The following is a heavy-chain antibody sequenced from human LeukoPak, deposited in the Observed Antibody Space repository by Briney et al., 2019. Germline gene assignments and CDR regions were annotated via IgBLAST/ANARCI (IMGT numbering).Heavy chain of an antibody. Sequence: ASMRVSCKASGYTFTGYYMHWVRQAPGQGLEWLGRINPKTGGSNYAQKFQGRVTMTSDTSTSTAYMELSRLNSDDTAVYYCATLVSGINYWGQGTLATVSS. V-gene: IGHV1-2*06. CDR2: INPKTGGS. J-gene: IGHJ4*02. CDR3: ATLVSGINY. CDR1: GYTFTGYY. D-gene: IGHD1-20*01.